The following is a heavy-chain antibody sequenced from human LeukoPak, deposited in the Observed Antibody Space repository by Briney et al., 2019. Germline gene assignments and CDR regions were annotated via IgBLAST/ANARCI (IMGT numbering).Heavy chain of an antibody. V-gene: IGHV3-30*02. Sequence: SGGSLRLSCAASGFTFSSYGMHWVRQAPGKGLEWGAFIRYDGSNKYYADSVKGRFTISRDNSKNTLYLQMNSLRAEDTAVYYCAKERDTAMVTIDYWGQGTLVTVSS. D-gene: IGHD5-18*01. CDR3: AKERDTAMVTIDY. CDR1: GFTFSSYG. J-gene: IGHJ4*02. CDR2: IRYDGSNK.